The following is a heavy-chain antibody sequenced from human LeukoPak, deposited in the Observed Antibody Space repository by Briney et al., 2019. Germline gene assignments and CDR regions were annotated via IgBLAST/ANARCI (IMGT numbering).Heavy chain of an antibody. CDR2: MFYNGAT. Sequence: SETLSLTCSVFGGSISSSDYYWGWIRQPPGKGLEWIGTMFYNGATKTNPSLSSRVTMSIDTSKNQISLKLRSVTAADTAVYYCAREARFALPVVGSGDYWGQGTLVTVSS. J-gene: IGHJ4*02. CDR3: AREARFALPVVGSGDY. D-gene: IGHD6-19*01. V-gene: IGHV4-39*07. CDR1: GGSISSSDYY.